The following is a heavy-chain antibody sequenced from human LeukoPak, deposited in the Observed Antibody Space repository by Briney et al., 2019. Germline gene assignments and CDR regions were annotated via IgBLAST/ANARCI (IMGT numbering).Heavy chain of an antibody. D-gene: IGHD2-2*01. Sequence: SETLSLTCTVSGGSISTYYWSWTREPPGKGLEWIGYIYTSGSTNYNPSLKSRVTISVDTTKNQFSLKLSSVTAADTAVYYCARHSYLEYFQQWGQGTLVTVSS. V-gene: IGHV4-4*09. CDR1: GGSISTYY. CDR2: IYTSGST. J-gene: IGHJ1*01. CDR3: ARHSYLEYFQQ.